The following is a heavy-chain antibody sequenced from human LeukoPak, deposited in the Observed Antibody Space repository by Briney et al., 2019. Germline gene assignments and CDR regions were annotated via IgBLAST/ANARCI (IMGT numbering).Heavy chain of an antibody. CDR3: ARVGSGPIAY. Sequence: GRSLRLSCAASGFTFSGSEMNWVRQAPGKGLEWVSYISSSGTTIYYADSVKGRFAISRDNAKNSMYLQMNSLRGEDTAVYYCARVGSGPIAYWGQGTLVTVSS. CDR2: ISSSGTTI. CDR1: GFTFSGSE. J-gene: IGHJ4*02. D-gene: IGHD3-10*01. V-gene: IGHV3-48*03.